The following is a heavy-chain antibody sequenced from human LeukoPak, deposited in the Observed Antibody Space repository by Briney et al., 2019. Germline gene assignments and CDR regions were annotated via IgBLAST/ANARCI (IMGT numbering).Heavy chain of an antibody. D-gene: IGHD3-9*01. CDR3: AKHYDILTGQHYFDY. Sequence: PGGSLRLSCAASGFTFSSYSMNWVRQAPGKGLEWVSSISRSSSYIYYADSVKGRFTISRDNAKNSLYLQMNSLRAEDTAVYYCAKHYDILTGQHYFDYWGQGTLDTV. J-gene: IGHJ4*02. CDR1: GFTFSSYS. V-gene: IGHV3-21*01. CDR2: ISRSSSYI.